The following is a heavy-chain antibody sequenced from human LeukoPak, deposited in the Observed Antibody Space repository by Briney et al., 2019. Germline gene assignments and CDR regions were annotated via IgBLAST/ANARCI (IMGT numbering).Heavy chain of an antibody. D-gene: IGHD3-22*01. J-gene: IGHJ4*02. V-gene: IGHV1-18*01. CDR1: GYTFTSYG. CDR3: ARDWEYYYDSSGYPRFDY. Sequence: ASVKVSCKASGYTFTSYGISWVRQAPGQGLEWMGWISAYNGNTNYAQKLQGRVTMTTDTSTSTAYMELRSLRSDDTAVYCCARDWEYYYDSSGYPRFDYWGQGTLVTVSS. CDR2: ISAYNGNT.